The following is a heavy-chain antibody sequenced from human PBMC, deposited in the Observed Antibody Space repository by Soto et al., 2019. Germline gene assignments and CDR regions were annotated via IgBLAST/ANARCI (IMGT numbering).Heavy chain of an antibody. Sequence: GASVKVSCKASGYTFTSYGISWVRQAPGQGLEWMGWISAYNGNTNYAQKLQGRVTMTTDTSTSTAYMELRSLRSDDTAVYYCARDFDGGIAAAYNWFDPWGQGTLVTVSS. CDR3: ARDFDGGIAAAYNWFDP. D-gene: IGHD6-13*01. CDR1: GYTFTSYG. J-gene: IGHJ5*02. V-gene: IGHV1-18*01. CDR2: ISAYNGNT.